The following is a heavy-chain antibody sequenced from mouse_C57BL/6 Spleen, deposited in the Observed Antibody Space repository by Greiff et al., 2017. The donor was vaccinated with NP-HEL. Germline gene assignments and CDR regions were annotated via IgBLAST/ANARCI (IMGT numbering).Heavy chain of an antibody. CDR3: ANYGSSYNY. D-gene: IGHD1-1*01. Sequence: VQLQQSGAELVRPGTSVKVSCKASGYAFTNYLIEWVKQRPGQGLEWIGVINPGSGGTNYNEKFKGKATLTADKSSSTAYMQLSSLTSEDSAVYYCANYGSSYNYWGQGTTLTVSS. V-gene: IGHV1-54*01. CDR2: INPGSGGT. CDR1: GYAFTNYL. J-gene: IGHJ2*01.